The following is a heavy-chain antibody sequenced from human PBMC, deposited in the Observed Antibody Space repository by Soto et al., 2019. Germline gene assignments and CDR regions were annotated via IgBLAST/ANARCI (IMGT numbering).Heavy chain of an antibody. D-gene: IGHD4-4*01. J-gene: IGHJ4*02. V-gene: IGHV1-18*01. CDR3: ARDWATTAAPLDY. CDR2: ISGYNGNR. CDR1: GYTFSNYG. Sequence: QVQLVQSGAEVKKPGASVKVSCKASGYTFSNYGINWVRQAPGQGLEWMGWISGYNGNRNYEKKFQARVTMTTDPSTNTAEMELRSLTSDDTAVYYCARDWATTAAPLDYWGQGTLVTVSS.